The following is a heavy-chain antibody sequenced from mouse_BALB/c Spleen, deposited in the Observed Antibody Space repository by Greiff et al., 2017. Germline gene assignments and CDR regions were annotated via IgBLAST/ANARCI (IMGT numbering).Heavy chain of an antibody. CDR3: ARYDYDRAMDY. D-gene: IGHD2-4*01. V-gene: IGHV1-87*01. CDR1: GYTFTSYW. Sequence: QVQLQQSGAELARPGASVKLSCKASGYTFTSYWMQWVKQRPGQGLEWIGAIYPGDGDTRYTQKFKGKATLTADKSSSTAYMQLSSLASEDSAVYYCARYDYDRAMDYWGQGTSVTVSS. CDR2: IYPGDGDT. J-gene: IGHJ4*01.